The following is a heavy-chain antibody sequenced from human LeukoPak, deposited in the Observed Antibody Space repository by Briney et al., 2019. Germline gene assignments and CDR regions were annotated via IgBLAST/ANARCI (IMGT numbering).Heavy chain of an antibody. J-gene: IGHJ4*02. D-gene: IGHD3-10*01. CDR3: ARVRWETGSYYYGSGRLLPLDY. CDR2: ISYDGSNK. Sequence: GGSLRLSCAASGFTFSSYAMHWVRQAPGKGLEWVAVISYDGSNKYYADSVKGRFTISRDNSKNTLYLQMNSRRAEDTAVYYCARVRWETGSYYYGSGRLLPLDYWGQGTLVTVSS. CDR1: GFTFSSYA. V-gene: IGHV3-30*04.